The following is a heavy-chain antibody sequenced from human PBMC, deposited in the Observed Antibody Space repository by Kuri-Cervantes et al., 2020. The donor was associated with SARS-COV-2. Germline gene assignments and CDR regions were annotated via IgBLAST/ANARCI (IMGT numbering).Heavy chain of an antibody. V-gene: IGHV4-61*01. Sequence: SETLSLTCTVSGGSVRSGSYYWSWNRQPPGKGLEGIVYIYYSGSTNYNPSLKSRVTMSVDTSKNQFSLKLSSVTAADTAVYYCATTSYDSSGYYYRYYGMDVWGQGTTVTVSS. CDR1: GGSVRSGSYY. CDR2: IYYSGST. D-gene: IGHD3-22*01. CDR3: ATTSYDSSGYYYRYYGMDV. J-gene: IGHJ6*02.